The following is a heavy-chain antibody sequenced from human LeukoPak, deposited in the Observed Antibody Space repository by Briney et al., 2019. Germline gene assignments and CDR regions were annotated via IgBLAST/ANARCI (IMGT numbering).Heavy chain of an antibody. J-gene: IGHJ4*02. CDR3: ARGPSSTYGDYNPCFDY. CDR2: INPSGGST. V-gene: IGHV1-46*01. D-gene: IGHD4-17*01. Sequence: ASVKVSCKASGYTFTSYYMHWVRQAPGQGLEWMGIINPSGGSTSYAQKFQGRVAMTRDTSTSTVYMELSSLRSEDTAVYYCARGPSSTYGDYNPCFDYWGQGTLVTVSS. CDR1: GYTFTSYY.